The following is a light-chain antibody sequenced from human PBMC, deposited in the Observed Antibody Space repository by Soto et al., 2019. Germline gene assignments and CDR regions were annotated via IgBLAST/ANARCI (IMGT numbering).Light chain of an antibody. V-gene: IGKV1-6*01. CDR2: AAS. J-gene: IGKJ2*01. CDR3: LQYYNYPYT. CDR1: QGISFD. Sequence: AIQMTQSPYSLSTSLGDRVTITCRASQGISFDVAWYQQKPGKAPKLLIYAASSLQSGVPSRFSCSGSGTDFTLTIRSLQPEDFATYYCLQYYNYPYTFGQGTKLEIK.